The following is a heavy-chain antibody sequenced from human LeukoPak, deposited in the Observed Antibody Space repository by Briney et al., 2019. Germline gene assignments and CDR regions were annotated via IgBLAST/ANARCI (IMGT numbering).Heavy chain of an antibody. J-gene: IGHJ4*02. D-gene: IGHD6-19*01. CDR3: AKDRDQIRKGIAVAGTDY. CDR1: GFTFSSYA. CDR2: ISGSGGST. V-gene: IGHV3-23*01. Sequence: GGSLRLSCAASGFTFSSYAMSWVRQAPGKGLEWVSAISGSGGSTYYADSVKGRFTISRDNSKSTLYLQMNGLRAEDTAVYYCAKDRDQIRKGIAVAGTDYWGQGTLVTVSS.